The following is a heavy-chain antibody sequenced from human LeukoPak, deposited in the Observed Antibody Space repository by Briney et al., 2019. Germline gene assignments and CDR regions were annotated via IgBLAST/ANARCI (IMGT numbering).Heavy chain of an antibody. CDR2: IKQDGSEK. Sequence: GGSLRLSCAASGFTFSRYWMSWVRQAPGKGLEWVANIKQDGSEKYYVDSVRGRFTISRDNAENSLYLQMNSLRAEDTAVYYCARNPYGGYFDYWGQGTLVTVSS. V-gene: IGHV3-7*01. J-gene: IGHJ4*02. CDR3: ARNPYGGYFDY. CDR1: GFTFSRYW. D-gene: IGHD4-23*01.